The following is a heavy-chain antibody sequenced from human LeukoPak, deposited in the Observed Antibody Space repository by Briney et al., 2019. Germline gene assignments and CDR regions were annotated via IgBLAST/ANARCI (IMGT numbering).Heavy chain of an antibody. Sequence: PGGSLTLSCAAAGFSFTNYWTIWLAQAPGKGREGVAYIKEVGSETKYVDSVKGRFTISRDNAKKSLYLHMNNVRAEDTAVYFCARDPGEWQVPIDYWGRGTLVTVSP. D-gene: IGHD3-10*01. V-gene: IGHV3-7*01. J-gene: IGHJ4*02. CDR3: ARDPGEWQVPIDY. CDR2: IKEVGSET. CDR1: GFSFTNYW.